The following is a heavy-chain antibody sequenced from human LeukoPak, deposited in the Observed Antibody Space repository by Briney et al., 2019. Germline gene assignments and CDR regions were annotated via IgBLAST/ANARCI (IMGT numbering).Heavy chain of an antibody. Sequence: SQTLSLTCTVSGGSISSGGYYWSWIRQHPGKGLEWIGYIYYSGSTYYNPSLKSRVTISVDTSKNQFSLKLSSVTAADTAVYYCARYGYYTTNFDYWGQGTLVTVSS. J-gene: IGHJ4*02. CDR3: ARYGYYTTNFDY. CDR2: IYYSGST. V-gene: IGHV4-31*03. D-gene: IGHD3-3*01. CDR1: GGSISSGGYY.